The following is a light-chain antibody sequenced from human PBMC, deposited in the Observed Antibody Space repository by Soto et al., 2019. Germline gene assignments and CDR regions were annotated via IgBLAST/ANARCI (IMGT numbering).Light chain of an antibody. J-gene: IGKJ2*01. CDR2: WAS. V-gene: IGKV4-1*01. Sequence: DIVMTQSPDSLAVSLGERATINCKSSQSLLANCNNKNCLAWYQHKPGQPPKMLILWASTRESGVPDRFSGSGSGTDFTLTISSLQAEDAAVSYSQQFFGPPFPVGQGTKLEI. CDR3: QQFFGPPFP. CDR1: QSLLANCNNKNC.